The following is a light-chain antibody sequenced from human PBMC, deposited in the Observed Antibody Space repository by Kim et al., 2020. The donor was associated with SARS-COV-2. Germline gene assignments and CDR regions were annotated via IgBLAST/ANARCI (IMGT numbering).Light chain of an antibody. J-gene: IGKJ4*01. CDR1: PIVSSF. V-gene: IGKV3-11*01. Sequence: SLSPAHRPTLSCRACPIVSSFLAWYQQNPGQAPRLLIYDTSNRATGIPARFSGSGSGTDFSLTISSLEPRDFAVYYCQHRSNWPLTFGGGTRVEI. CDR3: QHRSNWPLT. CDR2: DTS.